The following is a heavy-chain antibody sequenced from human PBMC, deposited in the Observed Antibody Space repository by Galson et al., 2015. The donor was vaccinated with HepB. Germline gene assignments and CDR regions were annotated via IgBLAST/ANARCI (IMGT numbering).Heavy chain of an antibody. CDR3: AKAPVGELLLFHP. Sequence: SLRLSCAASGFSFSGYAMTWVRQAPGKGLQWVSAISVSGQSTHYADSVKGRFTISRDNSKNTLYLQLNSLRAEDTAMYYCAKAPVGELLLFHPWGQGTLLTVSP. J-gene: IGHJ5*02. CDR2: ISVSGQST. D-gene: IGHD3-10*01. V-gene: IGHV3-23*01. CDR1: GFSFSGYA.